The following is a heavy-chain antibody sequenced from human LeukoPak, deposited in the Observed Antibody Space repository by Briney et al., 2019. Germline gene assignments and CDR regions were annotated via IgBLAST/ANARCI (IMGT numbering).Heavy chain of an antibody. V-gene: IGHV1-58*01. J-gene: IGHJ4*02. CDR1: GFTFGNSA. CDR3: AAGTLGRWELLDY. CDR2: IAVGSGNT. Sequence: SVKVSCKASGFTFGNSAVQWVRQARGQRLESIGWIAVGSGNTKYAQKFQERVTITRDMSTSTAYMELSSLKSEGTAVYYCAAGTLGRWELLDYCGQGTLVTVSS. D-gene: IGHD1-26*01.